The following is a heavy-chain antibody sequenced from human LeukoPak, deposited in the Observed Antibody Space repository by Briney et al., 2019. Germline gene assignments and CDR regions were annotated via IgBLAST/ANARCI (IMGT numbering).Heavy chain of an antibody. CDR3: ARAGLGSGYYSRGWFDP. Sequence: SETLSLTCTVAGGSIGSHYWSWIRQPPGKGLEWIGYIYYSGSTNYNPSLKSRVTISVDTSKNQFSLKLSSVTAADTAVYYCARAGLGSGYYSRGWFDPWGQGTLITVSS. D-gene: IGHD3-3*01. V-gene: IGHV4-59*11. CDR1: GGSIGSHY. CDR2: IYYSGST. J-gene: IGHJ5*02.